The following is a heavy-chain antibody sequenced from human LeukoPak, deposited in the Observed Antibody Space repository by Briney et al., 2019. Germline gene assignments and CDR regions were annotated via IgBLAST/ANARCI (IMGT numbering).Heavy chain of an antibody. CDR1: GFTFSSYL. CDR2: VSGSGGST. J-gene: IGHJ4*02. D-gene: IGHD3-10*01. Sequence: PGGSLRLSCAASGFTFSSYLMSWVRQTPGKGLERVSAVSGSGGSTFYADSVKGRFTISRDNSKNTLYLQMSSLRAEDSAVYYCAKRGGYETMAAFDYWGQGTLVTVSS. CDR3: AKRGGYETMAAFDY. V-gene: IGHV3-23*01.